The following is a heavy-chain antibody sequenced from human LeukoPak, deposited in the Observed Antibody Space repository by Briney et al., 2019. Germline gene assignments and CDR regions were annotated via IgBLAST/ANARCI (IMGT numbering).Heavy chain of an antibody. Sequence: GGSLRLSCDASGFTFSDYGMHWVRQAPGKGLEWVAFIRYNGQLQMYGDSVRGRFIISRDNSMNRMYLQLNNVRSEDTAVYYCVKDQAGDWGQGTLVTVSS. V-gene: IGHV3-30*02. D-gene: IGHD6-19*01. CDR1: GFTFSDYG. CDR2: IRYNGQLQ. CDR3: VKDQAGD. J-gene: IGHJ4*02.